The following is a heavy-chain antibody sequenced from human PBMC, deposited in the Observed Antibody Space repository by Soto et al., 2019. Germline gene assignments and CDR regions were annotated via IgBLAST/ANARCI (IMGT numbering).Heavy chain of an antibody. D-gene: IGHD3-9*01. CDR3: AREYYDILTGYYPYYYYGMDV. V-gene: IGHV3-74*01. CDR2: INSDGSST. J-gene: IGHJ6*02. CDR1: GFTFSSYW. Sequence: PGGSLRLSCAASGFTFSSYWMHWVRQAPGKGLVWASRINSDGSSTSYADSVKGRFTISRDNAKNTLYLQMNSLRAEDTAVYYCAREYYDILTGYYPYYYYGMDVWGQGTTVTVSS.